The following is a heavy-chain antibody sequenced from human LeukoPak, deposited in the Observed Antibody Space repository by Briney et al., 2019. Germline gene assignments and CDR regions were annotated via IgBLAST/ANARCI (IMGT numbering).Heavy chain of an antibody. D-gene: IGHD6-13*01. Sequence: SETLSLTCTVSGVSVSSSSYYWDWIRQPPGKGLEWIGTIYYSGSTYYNPSLKSRVTISVDTSKNHFSLKVSSVTAADTAVYYCARQNAAGDLDYWGQGTLVTVSP. CDR1: GVSVSSSSYY. CDR2: IYYSGST. J-gene: IGHJ4*02. CDR3: ARQNAAGDLDY. V-gene: IGHV4-39*01.